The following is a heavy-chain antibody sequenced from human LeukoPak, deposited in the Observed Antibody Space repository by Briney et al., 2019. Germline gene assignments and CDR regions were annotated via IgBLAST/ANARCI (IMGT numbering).Heavy chain of an antibody. D-gene: IGHD3-22*01. V-gene: IGHV1-8*01. CDR1: GYTFTSYD. CDR3: ARGPYTHYDSSGDYYNWFDP. Sequence: GASVNVSCKASGYTFTSYDINWGRQATGQGLEWMGWMNPNSGNTGYAQKFQGRVTITMNTSISTAYMQLSSLTSEDTAVYYCARGPYTHYDSSGDYYNWFDPWGQGTLVTVSS. J-gene: IGHJ5*02. CDR2: MNPNSGNT.